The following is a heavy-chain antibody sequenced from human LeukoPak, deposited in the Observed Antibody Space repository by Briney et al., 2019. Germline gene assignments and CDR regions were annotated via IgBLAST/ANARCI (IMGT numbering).Heavy chain of an antibody. D-gene: IGHD2-15*01. CDR3: ARGYSPYPFDY. V-gene: IGHV4-30-4*08. Sequence: SETLSLTCTVSGGSISSGDYYWSWIRQPPGNGLEWIGYIFSSGSTYYNPSLKSRVTISVDTSKNQFSLKLTSVTAADTAVYHCARGYSPYPFDYWGQGTLVTVSS. CDR2: IFSSGST. CDR1: GGSISSGDYY. J-gene: IGHJ4*02.